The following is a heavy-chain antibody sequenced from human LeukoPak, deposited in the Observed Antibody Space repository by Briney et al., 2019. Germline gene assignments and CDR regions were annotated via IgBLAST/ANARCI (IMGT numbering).Heavy chain of an antibody. J-gene: IGHJ4*02. CDR3: ARGGCSSTSCELDY. CDR1: GFTFSNYA. CDR2: LSGTGGST. D-gene: IGHD2-2*01. Sequence: PGGSLRLSCAASGFTFSNYAMSWVRQAPGKGLEWVSTLSGTGGSTYYADSVKGRFTISRDNAKNSLYLQMNSLRAEDTAVYYCARGGCSSTSCELDYWGQGTLVTVSS. V-gene: IGHV3-23*01.